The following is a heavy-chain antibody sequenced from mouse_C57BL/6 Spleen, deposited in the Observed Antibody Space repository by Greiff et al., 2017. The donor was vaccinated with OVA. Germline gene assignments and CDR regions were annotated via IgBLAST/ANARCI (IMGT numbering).Heavy chain of an antibody. V-gene: IGHV1-69*01. CDR3: ASYSNYEGFAY. Sequence: VQLQQPGAELVMPGASVKLSCKASGYTFTSYWMHWVKQRPGQGLEWIGEIDPSDSYTNYNPKFKGKSTLTVDKSSSTAYMQLSSLTSEDSAVYYCASYSNYEGFAYWGQGTLVTVSA. CDR2: IDPSDSYT. J-gene: IGHJ3*01. CDR1: GYTFTSYW. D-gene: IGHD2-5*01.